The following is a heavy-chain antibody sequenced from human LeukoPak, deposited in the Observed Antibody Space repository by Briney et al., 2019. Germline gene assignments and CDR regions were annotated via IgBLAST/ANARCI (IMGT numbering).Heavy chain of an antibody. J-gene: IGHJ5*02. V-gene: IGHV4-59*08. CDR2: IYYSGST. D-gene: IGHD3-10*01. Sequence: PSETLSLTCTVSGGSISSYYWSWIRDPPGKGLEWIGYIYYSGSTNYNPSLKSRVTISVDTSKNQFSLKLSSVTAADTAVYYCARWLNWFDPWGQGTLVTVSS. CDR3: ARWLNWFDP. CDR1: GGSISSYY.